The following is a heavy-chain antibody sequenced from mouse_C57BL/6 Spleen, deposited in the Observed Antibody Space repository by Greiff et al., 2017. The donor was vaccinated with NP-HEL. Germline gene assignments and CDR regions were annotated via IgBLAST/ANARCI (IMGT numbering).Heavy chain of an antibody. Sequence: QVHVKQPGAELVKPGASVKLSCKASGYTFTSYWMHWVKQRPGRGLEWIGRIDPNSGGTKYNEKFKSKATLTVDKPSSTAYMQLSSLTSEDSAVYYCARGELRYGNYDAMDYWGQGTSVTVSS. CDR2: IDPNSGGT. V-gene: IGHV1-72*01. CDR3: ARGELRYGNYDAMDY. J-gene: IGHJ4*01. CDR1: GYTFTSYW. D-gene: IGHD2-1*01.